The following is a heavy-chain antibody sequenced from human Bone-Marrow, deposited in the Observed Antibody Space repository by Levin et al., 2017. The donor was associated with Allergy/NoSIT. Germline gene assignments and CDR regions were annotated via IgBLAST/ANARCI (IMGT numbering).Heavy chain of an antibody. CDR3: ARSVGYCSGSRCYSNDYYGMDV. CDR2: INPGDSDT. V-gene: IGHV5-51*01. J-gene: IGHJ6*02. CDR1: GYSFTNYW. D-gene: IGHD2-15*01. Sequence: GESLKISCKGSGYSFTNYWIGWVRQMSGKGLEWMGIINPGDSDTRYSPSFQGQVTISADESSSTAFLQWNSLRASDTAMYYCARSVGYCSGSRCYSNDYYGMDVWGQGTTVTVSS.